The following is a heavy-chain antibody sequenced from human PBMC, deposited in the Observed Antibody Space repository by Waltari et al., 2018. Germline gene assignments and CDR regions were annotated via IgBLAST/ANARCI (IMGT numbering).Heavy chain of an antibody. D-gene: IGHD6-19*01. V-gene: IGHV3-33*08. CDR2: MWYDSNNK. CDR3: ARELTVAGPFDL. Sequence: QVQVVESGGGVVQPGKSLRLSCAASGFIFSNFNMNWVRQAPGKGLEWVAVMWYDSNNKRYADSMRVRFTISRDKSKNTLYLQIDSLRADDTAVYYCARELTVAGPFDLWGQGTLVTVSS. J-gene: IGHJ4*02. CDR1: GFIFSNFN.